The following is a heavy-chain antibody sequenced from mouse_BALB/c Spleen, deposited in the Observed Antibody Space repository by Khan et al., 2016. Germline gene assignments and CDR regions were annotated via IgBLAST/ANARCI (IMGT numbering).Heavy chain of an antibody. CDR3: ARGGLEY. Sequence: QVQLQQSGTELMTPGASVKISCKATGYTFSTYWIEWVKQRPGHGLEWIGEILPGSGDTNYNEKFMGKATITADTSSNTAYMQLSILTSEDSTAYYFARGGLEYWGQGISVTVSS. CDR2: ILPGSGDT. CDR1: GYTFSTYW. V-gene: IGHV1-9*01. J-gene: IGHJ4*01.